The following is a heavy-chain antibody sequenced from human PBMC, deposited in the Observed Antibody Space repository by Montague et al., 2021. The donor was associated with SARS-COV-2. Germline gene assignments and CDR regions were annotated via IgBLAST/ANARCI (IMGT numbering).Heavy chain of an antibody. Sequence: SLRLSCAASGLTFSSYSMVWVRQAPGKGLEWVSSITSSSDYIHYAVSVKGRFTISRDNDRNSLYLLMNSLRAEDTAVYYCARGEMATISESFDLWGQVTMVTVSS. D-gene: IGHD5-24*01. CDR2: ITSSSDYI. CDR3: ARGEMATISESFDL. J-gene: IGHJ3*01. CDR1: GLTFSSYS. V-gene: IGHV3-21*01.